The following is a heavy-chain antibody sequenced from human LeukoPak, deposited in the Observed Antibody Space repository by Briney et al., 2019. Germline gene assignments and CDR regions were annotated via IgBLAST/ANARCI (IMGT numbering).Heavy chain of an antibody. CDR2: IIPRLGTT. CDR1: GGTFNSYA. CDR3: AADGTD. J-gene: IGHJ4*02. Sequence: SVKVSCKASGGTFNSYAINWVQQAPGQGLEWMGGIIPRLGTTKYIEKFQGRITITTDESTATAYMELTSLRSEDTAVYYCAADGTDWGQGTLVTVSS. V-gene: IGHV1-69*05.